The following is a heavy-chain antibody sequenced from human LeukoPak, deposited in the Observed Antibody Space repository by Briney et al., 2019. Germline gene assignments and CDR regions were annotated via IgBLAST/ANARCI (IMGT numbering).Heavy chain of an antibody. CDR3: ARGSGNSFDY. CDR1: GFTFSSYS. V-gene: IGHV3-48*02. CDR2: ISSSSSAM. J-gene: IGHJ4*02. Sequence: PGGSLRLSCAASGFTFSSYSMSWVRQAPGKGLEWVSYISSSSSAMYYADSMKGRFTISRDSAKNSLYLQMNNLRDEDTAVYYCARGSGNSFDYWGQGALVTVSS. D-gene: IGHD3-10*01.